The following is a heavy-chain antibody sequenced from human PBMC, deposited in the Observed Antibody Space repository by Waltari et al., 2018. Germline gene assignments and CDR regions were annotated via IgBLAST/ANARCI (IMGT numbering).Heavy chain of an antibody. CDR2: FDPEDGET. CDR3: ATVDTSGTADAFDI. J-gene: IGHJ3*02. CDR1: GYTLPELS. D-gene: IGHD1-26*01. V-gene: IGHV1-24*01. Sequence: QVQLVQSGAEVKKPGASVKVSCQVSGYTLPELSMPWVRQAPGKGLEWMGGFDPEDGETIYAQKFQGRVTMTEDTSTDTAYMELSSLRSEDTAVYYCATVDTSGTADAFDIWGQGTMVTVSS.